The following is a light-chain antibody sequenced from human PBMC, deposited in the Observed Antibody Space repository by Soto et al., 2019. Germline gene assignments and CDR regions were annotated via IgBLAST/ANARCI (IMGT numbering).Light chain of an antibody. CDR2: SAS. Sequence: EIVMTQSPVTLSVSPGERATLSCRASQSISNNLAWHQQKPGQAPRLLIYSASTRATGVPARFSGSGSGTEFTLTISSLQPEDFATYYCLQHNDYLWTVGQGTRW. J-gene: IGKJ1*01. V-gene: IGKV3-15*01. CDR1: QSISNN. CDR3: LQHNDYLWT.